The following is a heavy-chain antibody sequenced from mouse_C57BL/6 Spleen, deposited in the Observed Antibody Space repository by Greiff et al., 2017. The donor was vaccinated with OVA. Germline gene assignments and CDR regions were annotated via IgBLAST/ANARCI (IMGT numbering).Heavy chain of an antibody. Sequence: DVQLQESGPGLVKPSQSLSLTCSVTGYSITSGYYWNWIRQFPGNKLEWMGYISYDGSNNYNPSLKNRISITRDTSKNQFFLKLNSVTTEDTATYYCARYSRGAMDYWGQGTSVTVSS. D-gene: IGHD2-5*01. J-gene: IGHJ4*01. CDR3: ARYSRGAMDY. CDR2: ISYDGSN. V-gene: IGHV3-6*01. CDR1: GYSITSGYY.